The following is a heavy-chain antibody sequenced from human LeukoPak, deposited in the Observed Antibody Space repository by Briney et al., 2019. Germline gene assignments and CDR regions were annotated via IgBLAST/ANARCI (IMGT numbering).Heavy chain of an antibody. Sequence: SVKVSCKASGGTFSSYAISWVRQAPGQGLEWMGGIIPIFGTANYAQKFQGRVTITADESTSTAYMELSSLRSEDTAVYYCASGGVSYCSSTSCYTVWFDPWGQGTLVTVSS. J-gene: IGHJ5*02. V-gene: IGHV1-69*13. D-gene: IGHD2-2*02. CDR2: IIPIFGTA. CDR3: ASGGVSYCSSTSCYTVWFDP. CDR1: GGTFSSYA.